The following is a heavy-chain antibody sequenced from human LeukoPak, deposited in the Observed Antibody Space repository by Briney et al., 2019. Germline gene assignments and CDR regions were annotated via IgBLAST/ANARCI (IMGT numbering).Heavy chain of an antibody. CDR2: ISYDGSNK. V-gene: IGHV3-30*18. CDR3: AKDRCSSTSCHLDY. CDR1: GFTFSSYG. Sequence: GRSLRLSCAASGFTFSSYGMHWVRQAPGKGLDWVAVISYDGSNKYYADSVKGRFTISRDNSKNTLYLQMNSLRAEDTAVYYCAKDRCSSTSCHLDYWGQGTLVTVSS. J-gene: IGHJ4*02. D-gene: IGHD2-2*01.